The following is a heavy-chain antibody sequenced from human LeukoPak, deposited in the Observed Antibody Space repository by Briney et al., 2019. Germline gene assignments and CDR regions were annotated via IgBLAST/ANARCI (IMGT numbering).Heavy chain of an antibody. CDR2: ISGSGGST. D-gene: IGHD3-16*01. V-gene: IGHV3-23*01. Sequence: GGSLRLSCAASGFTFSSYAMSWVRQAPGKGLEWVSAISGSGGSTYYADSVKGRFTISRDNSQNTVSLQMISLRAEDTAVYYCVRISSVTQTSYGHFDYWGQGTLVTVSS. CDR1: GFTFSSYA. J-gene: IGHJ4*02. CDR3: VRISSVTQTSYGHFDY.